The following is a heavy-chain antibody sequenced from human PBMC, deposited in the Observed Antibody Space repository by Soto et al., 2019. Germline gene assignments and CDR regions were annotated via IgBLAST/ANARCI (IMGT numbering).Heavy chain of an antibody. CDR1: GGSISSGDYY. CDR3: ARLGAYYQSLDP. J-gene: IGHJ5*02. CDR2: IYYGGTT. V-gene: IGHV4-30-4*01. D-gene: IGHD3-22*01. Sequence: PSETLSLTCTVSGGSISSGDYYWSWIRQPPGKGLEWVGYIYYGGTTNYNPSLQSRVTISLDTSKSQFSLRLTSVTAADTAVYYCARLGAYYQSLDPWGPGTLVTVSS.